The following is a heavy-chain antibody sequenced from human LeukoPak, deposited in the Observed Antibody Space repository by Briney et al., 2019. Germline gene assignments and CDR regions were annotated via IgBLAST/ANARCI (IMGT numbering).Heavy chain of an antibody. D-gene: IGHD3-10*01. V-gene: IGHV3-48*03. J-gene: IGHJ4*02. CDR1: GFTFSSYE. CDR2: ISSSGSTI. CDR3: APVPRARGVIIKQYYFDY. Sequence: PGGSLRLSCAASGFTFSSYEMNWVRQAPGKGLEWVSYISSSGSTIYYADSVKGRFTISRDNAKNSLYLQMNSLRAEDTAVYYCAPVPRARGVIIKQYYFDYWGQGTLVTVSS.